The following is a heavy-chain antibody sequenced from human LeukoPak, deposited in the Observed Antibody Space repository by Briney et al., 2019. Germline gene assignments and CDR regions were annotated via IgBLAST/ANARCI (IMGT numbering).Heavy chain of an antibody. CDR2: TRGSGGST. Sequence: SLRLSCAAAGFTFSSDAMSWVRQAPGKGLEWVSATRGSGGSTYLAGSVKGRFNISRHNSKNTMYLHMNSLRGEEKAVNYCAKDPFVYCSGGSCYDRSYYFDYWGQGPLVPVSS. CDR1: GFTFSSDA. CDR3: AKDPFVYCSGGSCYDRSYYFDY. J-gene: IGHJ4*02. V-gene: IGHV3-23*01. D-gene: IGHD2-15*01.